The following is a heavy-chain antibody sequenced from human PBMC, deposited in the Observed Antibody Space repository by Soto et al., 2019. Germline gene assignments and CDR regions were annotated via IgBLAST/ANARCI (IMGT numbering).Heavy chain of an antibody. J-gene: IGHJ6*02. CDR1: GVTFSGSA. Sequence: GGALRLSCAASGVTFSGSAMHWVRQASGKGLEWVGRIRSKANSYATAYAASVKGRFTISRDDSKNTAYLQMNSLKTEDTAVYYCTRPEYYDILIGLDVWGQGTTVTVSS. D-gene: IGHD3-9*01. CDR2: IRSKANSYAT. V-gene: IGHV3-73*01. CDR3: TRPEYYDILIGLDV.